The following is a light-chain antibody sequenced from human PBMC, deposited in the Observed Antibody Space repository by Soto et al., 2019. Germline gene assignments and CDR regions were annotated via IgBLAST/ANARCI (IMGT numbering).Light chain of an antibody. CDR1: SSNIGSKT. CDR2: SNY. Sequence: QSALTQPPSASGTPGQRVTISCSGSSSNIGSKTVNWYQQLPGTAPKLLIYSNYQRPSGVPDRFSGSKSGTSASLAISGLQSEYEDYYDCSPWDASLNAYVSGTGTKAGVL. J-gene: IGLJ1*01. V-gene: IGLV1-44*01. CDR3: SPWDASLNAYV.